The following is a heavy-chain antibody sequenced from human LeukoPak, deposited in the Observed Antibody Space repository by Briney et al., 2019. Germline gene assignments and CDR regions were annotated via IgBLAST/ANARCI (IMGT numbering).Heavy chain of an antibody. CDR1: GLTFSSYG. Sequence: GGSLSLSFAASGLTFSSYGMHWVRQAPGKGLEGVAFIRYDGSNKYYADSVKGRFTISRDNSKNTLYLQMNSLRAEDTAVYYCAKDRLKPYYFDYWGQGTLVTVSS. D-gene: IGHD6-6*01. J-gene: IGHJ4*02. CDR2: IRYDGSNK. CDR3: AKDRLKPYYFDY. V-gene: IGHV3-30*02.